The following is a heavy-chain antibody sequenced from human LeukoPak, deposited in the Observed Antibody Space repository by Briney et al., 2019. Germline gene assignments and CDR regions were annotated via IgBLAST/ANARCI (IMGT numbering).Heavy chain of an antibody. V-gene: IGHV4-39*07. CDR3: ARNVLRFLEWSANWFDP. J-gene: IGHJ5*02. CDR1: GFTVSSNY. D-gene: IGHD3-3*01. Sequence: GSLRLSCAASGFTVSSNYMSWVRQPPGKGLEWIGSIYYSGSTYYNPSLKSRVTISVDTSKNKFSLKLSSVTAADTAVYYCARNVLRFLEWSANWFDPWGQGTLVTVSS. CDR2: IYYSGST.